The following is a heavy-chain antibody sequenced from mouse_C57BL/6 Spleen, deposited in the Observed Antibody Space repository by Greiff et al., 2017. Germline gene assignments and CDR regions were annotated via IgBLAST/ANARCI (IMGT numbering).Heavy chain of an antibody. D-gene: IGHD1-1*01. CDR3: ARSTVVARRAMDY. CDR1: GYAFSSYW. J-gene: IGHJ4*01. CDR2: IYPGDGDT. Sequence: QVQLQQSGAELVKPGASVKISCKASGYAFSSYWMNWVKQRPGKGLEWIGQIYPGDGDTNYNGKFKGKATLTADKSSSTAYMQLSSLTSEDSAVYFCARSTVVARRAMDYWGQGTSVTVST. V-gene: IGHV1-80*01.